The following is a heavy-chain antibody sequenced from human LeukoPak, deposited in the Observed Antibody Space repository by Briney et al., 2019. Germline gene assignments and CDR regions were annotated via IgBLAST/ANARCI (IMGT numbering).Heavy chain of an antibody. CDR3: AREYEYSSSSHLDY. J-gene: IGHJ4*02. D-gene: IGHD6-6*01. V-gene: IGHV3-53*01. CDR1: GFTVSSNF. CDR2: IYSGGGT. Sequence: QSGGSLRLSCAASGFTVSSNFMSWVRQAPGKGLEWVSVIYSGGGTFYADSVKGRFTISRDNAKNSLYLQMNSLRAEDTAVYYCAREYEYSSSSHLDYWGQGTLVTVSS.